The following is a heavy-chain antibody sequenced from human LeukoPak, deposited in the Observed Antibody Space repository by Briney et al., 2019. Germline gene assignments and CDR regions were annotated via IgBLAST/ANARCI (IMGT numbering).Heavy chain of an antibody. D-gene: IGHD5-12*01. Sequence: GGSLRLSCEASGFTFSSYGITWVRQAPGKGLEWVSGISGSSGNIYYADSVKGRSTISRDSSKNTLYLQMNSLRVEDTAVYYCARWAGYGDSWGQGTLVTVSS. J-gene: IGHJ4*02. CDR2: ISGSSGNI. CDR1: GFTFSSYG. CDR3: ARWAGYGDS. V-gene: IGHV3-23*01.